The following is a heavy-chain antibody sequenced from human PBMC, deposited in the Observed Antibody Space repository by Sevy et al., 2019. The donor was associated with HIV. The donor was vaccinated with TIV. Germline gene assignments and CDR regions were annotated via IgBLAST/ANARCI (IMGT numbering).Heavy chain of an antibody. D-gene: IGHD6-19*01. CDR3: AKEWTLLSDWYGEFDY. Sequence: GESLKISCVASGFTFTNYGMHWVRQAPGKGLEWVSGISNSGANTYYADSVRGRFTVSRDNSKNTVYLQLNSLRAEDTAIYYCAKEWTLLSDWYGEFDYWGQGTLVTVSS. CDR1: GFTFTNYG. V-gene: IGHV3-23*01. CDR2: ISNSGANT. J-gene: IGHJ4*02.